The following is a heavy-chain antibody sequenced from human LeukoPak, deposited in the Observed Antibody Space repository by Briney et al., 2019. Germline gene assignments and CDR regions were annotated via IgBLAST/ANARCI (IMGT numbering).Heavy chain of an antibody. J-gene: IGHJ6*03. CDR3: ATDLRVRSSIDYYYYYMDV. D-gene: IGHD6-6*01. V-gene: IGHV1-2*04. CDR1: GYTFTGYY. CDR2: INPNSGGT. Sequence: ASVKVSCKASGYTFTGYYMHWVRQAPGQGLEWMGWINPNSGGTNYAQKFQGWVTMTRDTSISTAYMELSRLRSEDTAVYYCATDLRVRSSIDYYYYYMDVWGKGTTVTVSS.